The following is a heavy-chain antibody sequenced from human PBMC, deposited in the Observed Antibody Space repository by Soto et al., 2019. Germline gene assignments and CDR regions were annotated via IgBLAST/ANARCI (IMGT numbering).Heavy chain of an antibody. J-gene: IGHJ3*01. Sequence: EVHLLESGGDLVQPGGSLRLSCAASGFTFSHYALGWVRQAPGKGLEWISGFGSSAGSPFYADSVKGRFTISRDNSKNTLYLQMNSLRAEDTATYYCAKEGEASDIYAFDAWGQGTLVTVSS. CDR3: AKEGEASDIYAFDA. V-gene: IGHV3-23*01. CDR1: GFTFSHYA. D-gene: IGHD3-9*01. CDR2: FGSSAGSP.